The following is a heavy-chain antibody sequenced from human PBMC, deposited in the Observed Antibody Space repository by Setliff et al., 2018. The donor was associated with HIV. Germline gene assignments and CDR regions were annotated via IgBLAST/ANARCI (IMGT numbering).Heavy chain of an antibody. CDR1: GGSMNDYY. CDR2: ISSSGIS. CDR3: VREVVSAVWYFDH. Sequence: SETLSLTCTVSGGSMNDYYWSWVRQPAGKTLEWLGRISSSGISTYNFSLRSRVTMSIDTSNNQFSLTLNSVTAADTAVYSCVREVVSAVWYFDHWGRGIQVTVSS. J-gene: IGHJ2*01. V-gene: IGHV4-4*07.